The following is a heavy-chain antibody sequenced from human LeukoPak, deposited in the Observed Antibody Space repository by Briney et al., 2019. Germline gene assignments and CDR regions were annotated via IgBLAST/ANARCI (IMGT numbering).Heavy chain of an antibody. CDR1: GFSFSNYW. CDR2: IKQDGSEK. V-gene: IGHV3-7*03. Sequence: GGSLRLSCAASGFSFSNYWMSWVRQAPGKGLEWVANIKQDGSEKYYVDSVKGRFTISRDKARNSLYLQVNSLRGEDTAVYYCARDLDYGSGRSLGAFDLWGQGTMVSVSS. J-gene: IGHJ3*01. D-gene: IGHD3-10*01. CDR3: ARDLDYGSGRSLGAFDL.